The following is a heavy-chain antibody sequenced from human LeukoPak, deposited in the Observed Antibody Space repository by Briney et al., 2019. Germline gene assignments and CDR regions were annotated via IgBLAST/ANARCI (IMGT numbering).Heavy chain of an antibody. CDR3: ASGGSGSPPSYYYGMDV. D-gene: IGHD3-10*01. J-gene: IGHJ6*02. Sequence: GESLKISCKGSGYSFTNYWISWGRQMPGKGLEWMGRIDPSDSYTNYSPSFQGHVTISADKSISTAYLQWSSLKASDTAMYYCASGGSGSPPSYYYGMDVWGQGTTVTVSS. CDR2: IDPSDSYT. V-gene: IGHV5-10-1*01. CDR1: GYSFTNYW.